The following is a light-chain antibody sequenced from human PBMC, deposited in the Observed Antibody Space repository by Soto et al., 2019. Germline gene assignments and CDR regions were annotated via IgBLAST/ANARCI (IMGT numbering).Light chain of an antibody. CDR1: QTVLSN. CDR2: GAS. V-gene: IGKV3-15*01. J-gene: IGKJ5*01. Sequence: EIVMTQSPATLSVSPWERATLSCRASQTVLSNLAWYQQKPGQAPRLLIYGASTRATGIPARFSGSGSGTEFTLTISSLQSEDFAVYYCQQYNNWPITFGHGTRLEIK. CDR3: QQYNNWPIT.